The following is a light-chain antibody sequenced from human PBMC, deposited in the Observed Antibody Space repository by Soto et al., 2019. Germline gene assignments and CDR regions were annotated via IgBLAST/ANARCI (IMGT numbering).Light chain of an antibody. CDR2: DAS. Sequence: EIVLTQSPATLSLSPGERATLSCRASQSVSSYLAWYQQKPGQAPRLLIYDASNRATGIPARFSGRGSGTDFTLTISSLEPEDFAVYYFRQRGNWPLPFGGGTRVDIK. CDR1: QSVSSY. V-gene: IGKV3-11*01. J-gene: IGKJ4*01. CDR3: RQRGNWPLP.